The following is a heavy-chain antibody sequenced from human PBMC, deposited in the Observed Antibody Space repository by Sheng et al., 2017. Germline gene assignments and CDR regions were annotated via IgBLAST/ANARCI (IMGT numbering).Heavy chain of an antibody. J-gene: IGHJ4*02. V-gene: IGHV4-34*01. CDR3: ARGEGNDYGGNFDY. CDR1: GGSFSGYY. CDR2: INHSGST. Sequence: QVQLQQWGAGLLKPSETLSLTCAVYGGSFSGYYWSWIRQPPGKGLEWIGEINHSGSTNYNPSLKSRVTISVDTSKNQFSLKLSSVTAADTAVYYCARGEGNDYGGNFDYWGQGTLVTVSS. D-gene: IGHD4-17*01.